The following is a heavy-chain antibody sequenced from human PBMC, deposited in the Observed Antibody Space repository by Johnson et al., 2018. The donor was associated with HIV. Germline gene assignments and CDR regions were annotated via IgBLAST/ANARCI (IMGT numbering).Heavy chain of an antibody. Sequence: LVESGGGLVQPGRSLRLSCAASGFTFDDYAMHWVRQAPGKGPEWVSGITWNSGSIGYADSVKGRFTISRDNAKNSLYLQMKSLRPEDTALYYCAKDSRAYAFDIWGQGTMVTVSS. J-gene: IGHJ3*02. CDR3: AKDSRAYAFDI. CDR1: GFTFDDYA. V-gene: IGHV3-9*01. CDR2: ITWNSGSI.